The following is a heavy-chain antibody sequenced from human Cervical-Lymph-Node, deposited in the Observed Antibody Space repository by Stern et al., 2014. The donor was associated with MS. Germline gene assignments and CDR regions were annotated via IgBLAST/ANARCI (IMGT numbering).Heavy chain of an antibody. CDR3: AKAKRGYFGHIDF. Sequence: VQLVESGGCVVQPGRSLRLSCEASGFIFTNYGMHWVRQAPGKGLDWVGVISDDGSVKYYSASAKGRFDISRDNSKQMVHLQMNSLTPEDTGLYYCAKAKRGYFGHIDFWGQGTLVSVSS. V-gene: IGHV3-30*18. CDR2: ISDDGSVK. D-gene: IGHD3-9*01. CDR1: GFIFTNYG. J-gene: IGHJ4*02.